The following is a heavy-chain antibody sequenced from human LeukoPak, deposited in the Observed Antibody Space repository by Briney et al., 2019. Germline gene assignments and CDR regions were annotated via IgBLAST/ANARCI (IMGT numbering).Heavy chain of an antibody. V-gene: IGHV3-48*03. J-gene: IGHJ6*02. Sequence: AGGSLRLSCAGSGFTFRSYEMNWVRQAPGKGLEWVSYVSSSGSAIDYADSVKGRFTISRDNAKNSLYLQMNSLRAADTGIYYCARDHDVWGQGTTVTVSS. CDR2: VSSSGSAI. CDR1: GFTFRSYE. CDR3: ARDHDV.